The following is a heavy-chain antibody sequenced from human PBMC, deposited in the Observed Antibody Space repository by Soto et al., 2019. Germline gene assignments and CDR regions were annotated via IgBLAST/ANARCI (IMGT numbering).Heavy chain of an antibody. J-gene: IGHJ6*03. CDR2: IYYSGST. D-gene: IGHD5-18*01. CDR1: GGSISSYY. Sequence: SETLSLTCTVSGGSISSYYWSWIRQPPGKGLEWIGYIYYSGSTNYNPSLKSRVTISVDTSKNQFSLKLSSVTAADTAVYYCARVESYGLKDYYYYYMDVWGKGTTVTVSS. CDR3: ARVESYGLKDYYYYYMDV. V-gene: IGHV4-59*01.